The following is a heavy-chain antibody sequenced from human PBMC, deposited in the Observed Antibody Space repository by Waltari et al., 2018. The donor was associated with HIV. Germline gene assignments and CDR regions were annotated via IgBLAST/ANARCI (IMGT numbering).Heavy chain of an antibody. CDR2: INPISGST. CDR1: GYSFTAYY. CDR3: ARGESVSVSNIPPGYRFDF. D-gene: IGHD2-15*01. Sequence: QVQLVQSGAELKKPGASVEFSCRASGYSFTAYYIHWVRQAPGPGLQGMGRINPISGSTNIPLTFQGRITMTRDTSSGAVFIELRGLKFNDTALYYCARGESVSVSNIPPGYRFDFWGQGTPITVSS. V-gene: IGHV1-2*06. J-gene: IGHJ4*02.